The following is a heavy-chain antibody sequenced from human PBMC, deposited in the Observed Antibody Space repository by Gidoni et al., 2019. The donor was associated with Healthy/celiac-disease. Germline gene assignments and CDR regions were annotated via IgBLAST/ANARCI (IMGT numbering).Heavy chain of an antibody. D-gene: IGHD6-13*01. J-gene: IGHJ4*02. CDR3: ATLKPQAERGGSSWYFDY. CDR2: FDPEDGET. CDR1: GYTLPELS. Sequence: QVQLVQSGAEVKKPGPSVKVSCKVSGYTLPELSMHWVRQAPGKGLEWMGGFDPEDGETIYAQKFQGRVTMTEDTSTDTAYMELSSLRSEDTAVYYCATLKPQAERGGSSWYFDYWGQGTLVTVSS. V-gene: IGHV1-24*01.